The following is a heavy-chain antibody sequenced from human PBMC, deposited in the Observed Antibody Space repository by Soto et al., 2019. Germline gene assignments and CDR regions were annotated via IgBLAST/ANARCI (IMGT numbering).Heavy chain of an antibody. CDR3: ARAGSITADLIDL. Sequence: VQLQESGQGLVKPSQTLSLTCTVSGDALYMGGYSWTWIRQHPGKGLEWIWYIYHTGKTYYNPSLESRVTMSVETSKNQFALRFASVTAADTVGYYCARAGSITADLIDLWGQGTLVTVSS. J-gene: IGHJ5*02. D-gene: IGHD3-10*01. V-gene: IGHV4-31*03. CDR1: GDALYMGGYS. CDR2: IYHTGKT.